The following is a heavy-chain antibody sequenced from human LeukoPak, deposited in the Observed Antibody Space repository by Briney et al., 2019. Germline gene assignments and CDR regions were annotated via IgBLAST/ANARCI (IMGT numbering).Heavy chain of an antibody. CDR1: GGTFSSYA. V-gene: IGHV1-69*13. D-gene: IGHD6-13*01. CDR2: IIPIFGTA. CDR3: ARDRGYSSSWYFPSNWFDP. Sequence: AASVKVSCKASGGTFSSYAISWVRQAPGQGLEWMGGIIPIFGTANYAQKFQGRVTITADESTSTAYMELSSLRSEDTAVYYCARDRGYSSSWYFPSNWFDPWGQGTLVTVSS. J-gene: IGHJ5*02.